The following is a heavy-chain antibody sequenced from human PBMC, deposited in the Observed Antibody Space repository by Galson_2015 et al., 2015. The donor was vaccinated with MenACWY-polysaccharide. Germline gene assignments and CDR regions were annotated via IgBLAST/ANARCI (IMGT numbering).Heavy chain of an antibody. D-gene: IGHD3-10*01. J-gene: IGHJ4*02. CDR1: GFTFSNFW. CDR3: ARERWVRGVFFDQ. V-gene: IGHV3-7*01. CDR2: IKQDGSEK. Sequence: PRLPCAASGFTFSNFWMSWVRQAPGKELEWVASIKQDGSEKYLVDSVKGRFTISRGNAENSLFLQMSSLRAEDTAVYYCARERWVRGVFFDQWGQGTLVTVSS.